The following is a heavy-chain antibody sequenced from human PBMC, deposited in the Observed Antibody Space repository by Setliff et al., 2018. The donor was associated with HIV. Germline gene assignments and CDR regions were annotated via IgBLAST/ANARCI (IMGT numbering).Heavy chain of an antibody. CDR3: ARGVVLMGITTRWFDP. CDR1: SGSVSRSDYY. D-gene: IGHD3-22*01. Sequence: SETLSLTCTVSSGSVSRSDYYWGWIRQTPGKGLEWIGSIYWSGLTFYTPSLKSRVTISVDTSKNQFSLKLTSVSAADTAVYYCARGVVLMGITTRWFDPWGQGTLVTVSS. J-gene: IGHJ5*02. V-gene: IGHV4-39*07. CDR2: IYWSGLT.